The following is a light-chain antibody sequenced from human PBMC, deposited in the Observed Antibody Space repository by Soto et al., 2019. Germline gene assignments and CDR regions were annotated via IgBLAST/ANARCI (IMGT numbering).Light chain of an antibody. V-gene: IGKV3-20*01. CDR1: QSVSNNY. J-gene: IGKJ4*01. CDR3: QQYGSSPLT. CDR2: GAS. Sequence: EIVLTQSPGTLSLSPGERATPSCRASQSVSNNYLAWYQQKPGQAPRLLIYGASNRATGIPDRFSGSGSGTDFTLTISRLEPEEFAVYYCQQYGSSPLTFGGGTKVDIK.